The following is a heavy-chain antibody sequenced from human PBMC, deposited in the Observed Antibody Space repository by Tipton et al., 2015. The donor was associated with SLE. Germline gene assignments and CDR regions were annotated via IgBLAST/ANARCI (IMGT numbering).Heavy chain of an antibody. CDR3: AREQYYHDTRGSLRGTGYDN. V-gene: IGHV4-31*01. J-gene: IGHJ3*02. D-gene: IGHD3-22*01. CDR1: GASISRGGDY. CDR2: IYYSGST. Sequence: TLSLTCTVSGASISRGGDYWSWIRQHPGKGLEWIGYIYYSGSTNYNPSLKSQLTISVDTSKNHFSLQLSSVTAADTAVYYCAREQYYHDTRGSLRGTGYDNWGQGTMVTVSS.